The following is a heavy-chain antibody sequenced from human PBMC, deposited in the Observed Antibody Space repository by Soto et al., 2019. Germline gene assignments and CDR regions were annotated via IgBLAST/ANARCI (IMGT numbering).Heavy chain of an antibody. Sequence: QVQLVESGGGVVQPGRSLRLSCAASGFTFSSYAMHWVRQAPGKGLEWVAVISYDGSNKYYVDSVKGRFTISRDNSKNTLYLQMNSLRAEDTAVYYCQLPFDYWGQGTLVTVSS. J-gene: IGHJ4*02. V-gene: IGHV3-30-3*01. CDR3: QLPFDY. CDR2: ISYDGSNK. D-gene: IGHD6-6*01. CDR1: GFTFSSYA.